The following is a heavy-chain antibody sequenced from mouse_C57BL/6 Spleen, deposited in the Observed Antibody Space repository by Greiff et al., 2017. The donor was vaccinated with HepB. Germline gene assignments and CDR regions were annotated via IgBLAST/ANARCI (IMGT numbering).Heavy chain of an antibody. J-gene: IGHJ2*01. V-gene: IGHV1-82*01. CDR2: IYPGDGDT. D-gene: IGHD1-1*01. CDR1: GYAFSSSW. Sequence: VQLQQSGPELVKPGASVKISCKASGYAFSSSWMNWVKQRPGEGLEWIGRIYPGDGDTNYNGKFKGKATLTADKSSSTAYMQLSSLTSEDSAVYFGARYYGSSYNPLDYWGQGTTLTVSS. CDR3: ARYYGSSYNPLDY.